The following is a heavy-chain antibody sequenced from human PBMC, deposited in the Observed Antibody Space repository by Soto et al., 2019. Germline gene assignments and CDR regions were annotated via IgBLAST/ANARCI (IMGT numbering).Heavy chain of an antibody. CDR3: ARGFWLYCGGDCHVGY. J-gene: IGHJ4*02. CDR1: GFTFSSYA. Sequence: QVQLVESGGGVVQPGRSLRLYCAASGFTFSSYAMHWVRQAPGKGLEWVAVISYDGSNKYYADSVKGRFTISRDNSKNTLYLQLNRLRAEDTAGYYCARGFWLYCGGDCHVGYWGQGTLVTVSS. CDR2: ISYDGSNK. D-gene: IGHD2-21*02. V-gene: IGHV3-30-3*01.